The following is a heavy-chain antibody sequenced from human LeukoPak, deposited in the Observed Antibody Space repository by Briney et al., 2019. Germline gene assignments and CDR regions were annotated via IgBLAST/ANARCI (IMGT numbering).Heavy chain of an antibody. V-gene: IGHV3-30*18. CDR3: AKDAIAARELYYYYYYYMDV. CDR1: GFTSSSYG. Sequence: PGGSLRLSCAASGFTSSSYGMHWVRQAPGKGLEWVAVISYDGSNKYYADSVKGRFTISRDNSKNTLYLQMNSLRAEDTAVYYCAKDAIAARELYYYYYYYMDVWGKGTTVTVSS. J-gene: IGHJ6*03. CDR2: ISYDGSNK. D-gene: IGHD2-2*02.